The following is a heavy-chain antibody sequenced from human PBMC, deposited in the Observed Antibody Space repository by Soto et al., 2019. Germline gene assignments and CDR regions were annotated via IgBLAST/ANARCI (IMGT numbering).Heavy chain of an antibody. V-gene: IGHV3-7*01. J-gene: IGHJ6*03. CDR1: GFTFSSYW. CDR3: ARGRRGITIFGVVIDYYYYYMDV. Sequence: EVQLVESGGGLVQPGGSLRLSCAASGFTFSSYWMSWVRQAPGKGLEGVANIKQDGSEKYNVDSVKGRFTISRDNAKNSLYLQMNSLRAEDTAVYYCARGRRGITIFGVVIDYYYYYMDVWGKGTTVTVSS. D-gene: IGHD3-3*01. CDR2: IKQDGSEK.